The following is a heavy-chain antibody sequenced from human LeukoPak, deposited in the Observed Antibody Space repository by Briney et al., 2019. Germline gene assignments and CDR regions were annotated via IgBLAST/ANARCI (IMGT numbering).Heavy chain of an antibody. D-gene: IGHD1-26*01. CDR3: APSTYSGSPPFDY. Sequence: GGSLRLSCVASGFKFSDYGMHWVRQAPGKGLEWVSSITSSSSYIYYADSVKGRFTISRDNAKNSLYLQMNSLRAEDTAVYYCAPSTYSGSPPFDYWGQGTLVTVSS. CDR1: GFKFSDYG. V-gene: IGHV3-21*01. J-gene: IGHJ4*02. CDR2: ITSSSSYI.